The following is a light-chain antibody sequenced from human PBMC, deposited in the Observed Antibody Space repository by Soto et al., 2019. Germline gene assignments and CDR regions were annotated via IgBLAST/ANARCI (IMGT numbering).Light chain of an antibody. V-gene: IGKV1-5*03. CDR2: KAS. CDR1: QSVSSW. Sequence: DVQLTQSPSTLSASVGDRVTITCRASQSVSSWLAWYQAKLGKAPNLLIYKASTLESGVPSRFSGSGSGTEFTLTISSLQPDDFATYYCQQYRSYSWTFGQGTKVEI. CDR3: QQYRSYSWT. J-gene: IGKJ1*01.